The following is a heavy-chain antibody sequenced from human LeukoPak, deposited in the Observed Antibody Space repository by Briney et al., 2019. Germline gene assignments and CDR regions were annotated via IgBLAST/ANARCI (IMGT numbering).Heavy chain of an antibody. V-gene: IGHV3-23*01. Sequence: GGSLRLSCAASGFTFSSYAMSWVRQAPGKGLEWVSAISGSGGSTYYADSVKGRFTISRDNSKNTLYLQMNSLRAEDTAVYYCARAQVDYNNGPGSQGYYSYGMDVWGQGTTVTVSS. J-gene: IGHJ6*02. CDR1: GFTFSSYA. CDR3: ARAQVDYNNGPGSQGYYSYGMDV. CDR2: ISGSGGST. D-gene: IGHD4-11*01.